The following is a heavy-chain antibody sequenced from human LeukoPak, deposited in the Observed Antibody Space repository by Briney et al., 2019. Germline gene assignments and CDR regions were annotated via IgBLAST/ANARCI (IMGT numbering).Heavy chain of an antibody. CDR3: ARGVTGENWFDP. V-gene: IGHV3-21*04. J-gene: IGHJ5*02. CDR1: GFTFSGYT. Sequence: GGSLRLSCAASGFTFSGYTMNWVRQAPGKGLEWVSSISSSSSYIYYADSVKGRFTISRDNSKNTLYLQMNSLRAEDTAVYYCARGVTGENWFDPWGQGTLVTVSS. D-gene: IGHD2-21*02. CDR2: ISSSSSYI.